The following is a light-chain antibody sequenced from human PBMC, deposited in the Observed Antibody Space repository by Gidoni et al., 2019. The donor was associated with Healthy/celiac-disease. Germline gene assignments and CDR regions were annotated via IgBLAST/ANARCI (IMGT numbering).Light chain of an antibody. CDR1: QSISSN. Sequence: EIVMTPSPATLSVSPGESATLTCKAMQSISSNLAWYQLKPGPAPRHLIYGASTSATGIPARISGSGSWTEFTLTNSSLQADDFAVDYCQQYNIGPPWTFGQGTKVEIK. CDR2: GAS. V-gene: IGKV3-15*01. J-gene: IGKJ1*01. CDR3: QQYNIGPPWT.